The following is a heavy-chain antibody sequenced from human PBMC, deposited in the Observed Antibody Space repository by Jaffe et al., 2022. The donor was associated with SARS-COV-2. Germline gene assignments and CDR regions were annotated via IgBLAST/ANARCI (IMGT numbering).Heavy chain of an antibody. V-gene: IGHV3-21*01. CDR3: ARVHPYDFWSGYPYYYYYYGMDV. CDR2: ISSSSSYI. D-gene: IGHD3-3*01. J-gene: IGHJ6*02. CDR1: GFTFSSYS. Sequence: EVQLVESGGGLVKPGGSLRLSCAASGFTFSSYSMNWVRQAPGKGLEWVSSISSSSSYIYYADSVKGRFTISRDNAKNSLYLQMNSLRAEDTAVYYCARVHPYDFWSGYPYYYYYYGMDVWGQGTTVTVSS.